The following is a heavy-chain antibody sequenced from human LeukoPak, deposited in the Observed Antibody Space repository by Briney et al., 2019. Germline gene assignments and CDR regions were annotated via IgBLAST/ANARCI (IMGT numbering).Heavy chain of an antibody. CDR2: IRYDGSNK. J-gene: IGHJ6*03. D-gene: IGHD3-10*01. Sequence: PGGSLRLSCAASGFTFSSCGMHWVRQAPGKGLEWVAFIRYDGSNKYYADSVKGRFTISRDNSKNTLYLQMNSLRAEDTAVYYCAKETGPGSSYYYYYMDVWGKGTTVTVSS. CDR3: AKETGPGSSYYYYYMDV. CDR1: GFTFSSCG. V-gene: IGHV3-30*02.